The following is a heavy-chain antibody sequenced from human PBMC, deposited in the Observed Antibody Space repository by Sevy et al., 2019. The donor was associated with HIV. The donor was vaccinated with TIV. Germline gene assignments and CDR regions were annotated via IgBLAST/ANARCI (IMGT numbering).Heavy chain of an antibody. Sequence: ASVKVSCKASGYNFIGYYMHWVRQAPGQGLEWVGWINPNSGGTNYAQKFQGRVTMTRDTSIRTAYMELSRLRSDDTAVYHCAGDRPAFGWGSSSSDSSYYYGLDVWGQGTTVTVSS. D-gene: IGHD6-6*01. V-gene: IGHV1-2*02. CDR1: GYNFIGYY. J-gene: IGHJ6*02. CDR2: INPNSGGT. CDR3: AGDRPAFGWGSSSSDSSYYYGLDV.